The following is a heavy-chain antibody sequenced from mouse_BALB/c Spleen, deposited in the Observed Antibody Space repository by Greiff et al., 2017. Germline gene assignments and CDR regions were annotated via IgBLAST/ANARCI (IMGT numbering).Heavy chain of an antibody. CDR3: ARRHYGDAMDY. V-gene: IGHV14-1*02. D-gene: IGHD1-1*01. J-gene: IGHJ4*01. CDR2: IDPENGNT. Sequence: EVKLQQSGAELVRPGALVKLSCKASGFNIKDYYMHWVKQRPEQGLEWIGWIDPENGNTIYDPKFQGKASITADTSSNTAYLQLSSLTSEDTAVYYCARRHYGDAMDYWGQGTSVTVSS. CDR1: GFNIKDYY.